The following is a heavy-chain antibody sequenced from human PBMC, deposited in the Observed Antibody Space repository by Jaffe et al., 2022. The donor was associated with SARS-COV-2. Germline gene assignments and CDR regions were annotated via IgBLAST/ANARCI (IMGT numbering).Heavy chain of an antibody. CDR1: GFTFSSYA. V-gene: IGHV3-23*04. CDR2: ISGSAGST. Sequence: EVQLGESGGGLVQPGGSLRLSCAASGFTFSSYAMSWVRQAPGNGLEWVSAISGSAGSTYYADSVKGRFTISRDNSKNTLYLQMNSLRAEDTAVYFCAKGLEQDDSNYVHKNWGQGTLVTVSS. D-gene: IGHD3-16*01. CDR3: AKGLEQDDSNYVHKN. J-gene: IGHJ4*02.